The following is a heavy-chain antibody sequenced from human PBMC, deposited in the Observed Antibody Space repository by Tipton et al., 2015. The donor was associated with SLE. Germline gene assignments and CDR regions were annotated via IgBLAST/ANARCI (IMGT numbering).Heavy chain of an antibody. V-gene: IGHV3-30-3*01. Sequence: SLRLSCAASGFTFSSYAMHWVRQAPGKGLEWVAVISYDGSNKYYADSVKGRFTISRDNSKNTLWLQMNSLRAEDTAVYYCARDKIGIAATAPGFDPWGQGTLVAVSS. CDR2: ISYDGSNK. CDR1: GFTFSSYA. D-gene: IGHD6-13*01. J-gene: IGHJ5*02. CDR3: ARDKIGIAATAPGFDP.